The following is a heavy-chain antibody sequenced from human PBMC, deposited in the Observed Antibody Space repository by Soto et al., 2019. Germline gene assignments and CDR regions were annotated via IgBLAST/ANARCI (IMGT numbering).Heavy chain of an antibody. J-gene: IGHJ4*02. Sequence: GGSLRLSCAASGFTFSSYSMNWVRQAPGKGLEWVSSISSSSSYIYYADTVKGRFTISRDNAKNSLYLQMNSLRAEDTAVYYCARKAPVTTVVTPNDYWGQGTLVTVSS. CDR1: GFTFSSYS. CDR3: ARKAPVTTVVTPNDY. V-gene: IGHV3-21*01. D-gene: IGHD4-17*01. CDR2: ISSSSSYI.